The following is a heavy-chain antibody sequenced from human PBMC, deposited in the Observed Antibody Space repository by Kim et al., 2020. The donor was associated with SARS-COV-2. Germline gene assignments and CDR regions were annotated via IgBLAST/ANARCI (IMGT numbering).Heavy chain of an antibody. CDR1: GYTFTGYY. Sequence: ASVKVSCKASGYTFTGYYMHWVRQAPGQGLEWMGWINPNSGGTNYAQKFQGRVTMTRDTSISTAYMELSRLRSDDTAVYYCASGGYCSGGSCYGWFDPWGQGTLVTVSS. D-gene: IGHD2-15*01. CDR2: INPNSGGT. J-gene: IGHJ5*02. V-gene: IGHV1-2*02. CDR3: ASGGYCSGGSCYGWFDP.